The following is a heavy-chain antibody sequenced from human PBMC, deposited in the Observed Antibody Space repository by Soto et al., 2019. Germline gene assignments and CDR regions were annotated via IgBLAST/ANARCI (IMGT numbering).Heavy chain of an antibody. Sequence: GGSLRRSGVGSGFTFSTYSINWVRQAPWKGLEWVSSISSRSNIYYADSVKGRFTISRDNAKNSVSLQMNSLRAEDTAVYYCAREYTAGPLAYGLDVWGQGTTVTVSS. D-gene: IGHD2-2*02. CDR3: AREYTAGPLAYGLDV. CDR2: ISSRSNI. CDR1: GFTFSTYS. J-gene: IGHJ6*02. V-gene: IGHV3-21*01.